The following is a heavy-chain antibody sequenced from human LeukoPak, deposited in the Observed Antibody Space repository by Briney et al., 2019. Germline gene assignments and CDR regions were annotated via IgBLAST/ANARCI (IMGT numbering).Heavy chain of an antibody. V-gene: IGHV3-66*01. CDR2: IYSAGNI. CDR1: GFTVSSNY. Sequence: QTGGSLRLSCAASGFTVSSNYMNWVRQAPGKGLEWVSSIYSAGNIYYADSAKGRFTISRDNSKNTLYLQMNSLRVDDTAVYYCAREKYGSGPQPFDYWGQGTQVTVSS. J-gene: IGHJ4*02. CDR3: AREKYGSGPQPFDY. D-gene: IGHD3-10*01.